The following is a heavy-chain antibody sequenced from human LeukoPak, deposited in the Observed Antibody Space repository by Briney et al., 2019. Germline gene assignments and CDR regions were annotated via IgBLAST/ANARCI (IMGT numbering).Heavy chain of an antibody. CDR3: ARSPPIAAADEIDY. CDR1: GYTFTSYD. CDR2: ISAYNGNT. V-gene: IGHV1-18*01. D-gene: IGHD6-13*01. Sequence: ASVKVSCKASGYTFTSYDINWVRQATGQGLEWMGWISAYNGNTNYAQKLQGRVTMTTDTSTSTAYMELRSLRSDDTAVYYCARSPPIAAADEIDYWGQGTLVTVSS. J-gene: IGHJ4*02.